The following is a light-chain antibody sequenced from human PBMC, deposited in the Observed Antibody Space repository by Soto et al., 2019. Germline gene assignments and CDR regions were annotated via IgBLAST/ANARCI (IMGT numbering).Light chain of an antibody. CDR2: GAS. V-gene: IGKV3-15*01. CDR3: QQYKNWPPIT. CDR1: QSVSSSY. Sequence: EVVMTQSPAILSVSLGERATLSCRASQSVSSSYLAWYQQKPGQAPRLLIYGASNRATGIPARFSGSGSGTEFALTISSLQSEDFALYYCQQYKNWPPITFGQGTRLEIK. J-gene: IGKJ5*01.